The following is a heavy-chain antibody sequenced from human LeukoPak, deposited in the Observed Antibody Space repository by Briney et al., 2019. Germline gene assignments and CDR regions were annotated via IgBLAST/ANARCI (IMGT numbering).Heavy chain of an antibody. CDR1: GGSFSGYY. CDR3: ARRAMVRGVIITSWFDP. CDR2: INHSGST. Sequence: SETLSLTRAVYGGSFSGYYWSWIRQPPGKGLEWIGEINHSGSTNYNPSLKSRVTISVDTSKNQFSLKLSSVTAADTAVYYCARRAMVRGVIITSWFDPWGQGTLVTVSS. D-gene: IGHD3-10*01. J-gene: IGHJ5*02. V-gene: IGHV4-34*01.